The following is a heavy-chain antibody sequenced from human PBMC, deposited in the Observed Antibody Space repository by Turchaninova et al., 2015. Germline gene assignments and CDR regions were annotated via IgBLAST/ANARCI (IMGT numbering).Heavy chain of an antibody. J-gene: IGHJ5*02. CDR1: GYAFTNFE. D-gene: IGHD2-15*01. CDR3: ARGYCGGGSCYLIVNNWFDP. CDR2: MNPNSGTT. Sequence: QLQLVQSGAEVTQPGASVKVSCKASGYAFTNFEINWVRKATGQELGWMRWMNPNSGTTGYAQKSQGRLTMTRDTSISTAYMELRSLTSDDTAVYYCARGYCGGGSCYLIVNNWFDPWGQGTLVTVSS. V-gene: IGHV1-8*01.